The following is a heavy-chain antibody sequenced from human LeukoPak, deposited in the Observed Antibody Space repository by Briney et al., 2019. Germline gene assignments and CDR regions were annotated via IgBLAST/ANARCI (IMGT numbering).Heavy chain of an antibody. D-gene: IGHD6-19*01. CDR2: INSDGSST. J-gene: IGHJ4*02. CDR3: ARAVAGTKVGFDY. CDR1: GFTFSSYW. Sequence: GGSLRLSCAASGFTFSSYWMHWVRQAPGKGLXXXSRINSDGSSTSYADSVKGRFTISRDNAKNTLYLQMNSLRAEDTAVYYCARAVAGTKVGFDYWGQGTLVTVSS. V-gene: IGHV3-74*01.